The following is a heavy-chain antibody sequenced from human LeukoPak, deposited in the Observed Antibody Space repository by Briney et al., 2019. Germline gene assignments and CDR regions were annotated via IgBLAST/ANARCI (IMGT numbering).Heavy chain of an antibody. V-gene: IGHV1-69*13. CDR1: GGTFSSYA. D-gene: IGHD2-21*02. J-gene: IGHJ4*02. Sequence: SVKVSCKTSGGTFSSYAFSWMRQAPGQGLEWVGRIIPIYNPVDYTQRFQGRVTITADESTNTVYLELSSLRYDDTAVYYCAREPLGCGGDCHFDYWGQGTLVTVSS. CDR3: AREPLGCGGDCHFDY. CDR2: IIPIYNPV.